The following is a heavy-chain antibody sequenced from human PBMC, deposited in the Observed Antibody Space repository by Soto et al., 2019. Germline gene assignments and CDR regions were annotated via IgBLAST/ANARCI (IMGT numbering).Heavy chain of an antibody. J-gene: IGHJ6*02. CDR2: IDPSDSYT. Sequence: GESLKISCKGSGYSFTSYWISWVRQMPGKGLEWMGRIDPSDSYTNYSPSFQGHVTISADKSISTAYLQWSSLRASDTAMYYCAITPGYCSSTSCYYYYYGMDVWGQGTTVTVSS. CDR3: AITPGYCSSTSCYYYYYGMDV. D-gene: IGHD2-2*01. V-gene: IGHV5-10-1*01. CDR1: GYSFTSYW.